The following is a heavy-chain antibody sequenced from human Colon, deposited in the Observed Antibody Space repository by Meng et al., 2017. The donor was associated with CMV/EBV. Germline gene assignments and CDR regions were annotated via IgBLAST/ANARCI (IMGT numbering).Heavy chain of an antibody. CDR2: ISASGTTT. J-gene: IGHJ5*02. CDR3: AKIRKGGYCSGGSCFDT. CDR1: GFSFSTYA. V-gene: IGHV3-23*01. D-gene: IGHD2-8*02. Sequence: GESLKISCAASGFSFSTYAMTWVRQAPGKGPEWVSVISASGTTTHYADSVKGRFTVSRDNSKNTVFLQMTSLRADDTGIYFCAKIRKGGYCSGGSCFDTWGQGTQVTVSS.